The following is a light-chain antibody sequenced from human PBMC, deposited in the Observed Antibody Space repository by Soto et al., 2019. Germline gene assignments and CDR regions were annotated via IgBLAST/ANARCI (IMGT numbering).Light chain of an antibody. CDR1: QGINSY. CDR3: PRTYNAPLT. J-gene: IGKJ4*01. V-gene: IGKV1-27*01. CDR2: SAS. Sequence: DIQLTQSPSSLSASVGDRVTITCRVSQGINSYLNWYRQKPGKVPKLLIYSASNLQSGVPSRFGGSGSGKDFTLTIRSLLPEHVATCYGPRTYNAPLTFGGGTKVEIK.